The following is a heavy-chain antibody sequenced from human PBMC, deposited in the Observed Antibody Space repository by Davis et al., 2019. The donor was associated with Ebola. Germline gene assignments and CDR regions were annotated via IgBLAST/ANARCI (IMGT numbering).Heavy chain of an antibody. V-gene: IGHV3-53*01. D-gene: IGHD3-22*01. CDR1: GFTVSSNY. CDR3: ARNYYYDSSGYYYYYYMDV. J-gene: IGHJ6*03. CDR2: IYSGGST. Sequence: PGGSLRLSCAASGFTVSSNYMSWVRQAPGKGLEWVSVIYSGGSTYYADSVKGRFTISRENAKNSLYLQMNSLRAGDTAVYYCARNYYYDSSGYYYYYYMDVWGKGTTVTVSS.